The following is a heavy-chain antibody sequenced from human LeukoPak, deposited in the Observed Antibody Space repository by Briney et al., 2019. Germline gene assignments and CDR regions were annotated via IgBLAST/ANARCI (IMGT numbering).Heavy chain of an antibody. V-gene: IGHV3-48*01. CDR2: ISNSSSTI. Sequence: GGSLRLSCAASGFTFSSYGMNWVRQAPGKGLEWVSYISNSSSTIYYADSVKGRFTISRDNAKNSLYLQMNSLRAEDTAVYYCARERVAAAGKNWFDPWGQGTLVTVSS. J-gene: IGHJ5*02. CDR1: GFTFSSYG. D-gene: IGHD6-13*01. CDR3: ARERVAAAGKNWFDP.